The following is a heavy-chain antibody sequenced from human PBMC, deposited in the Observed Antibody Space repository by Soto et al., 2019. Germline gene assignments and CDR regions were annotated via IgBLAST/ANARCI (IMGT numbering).Heavy chain of an antibody. CDR1: GFTFSSYA. J-gene: IGHJ6*02. V-gene: IGHV3-23*01. D-gene: IGHD5-12*01. Sequence: PGGSLRLCCAASGFTFSSYAMSWVRQAPGKGQEWVSAISGSGGSTYYGDSVKGRFTISRDNSKNTLYLQMNSLRAEDTAVYYCAKNEESHGYKNLFYYYYGMDVWGQGTTVTVSS. CDR3: AKNEESHGYKNLFYYYYGMDV. CDR2: ISGSGGST.